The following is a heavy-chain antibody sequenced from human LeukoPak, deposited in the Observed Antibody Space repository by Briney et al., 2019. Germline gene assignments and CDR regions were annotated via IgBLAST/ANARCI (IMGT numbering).Heavy chain of an antibody. CDR2: ISSSGSTI. CDR1: GFTFSDYY. J-gene: IGHJ5*02. V-gene: IGHV3-11*04. D-gene: IGHD6-19*01. CDR3: ARGYSSGWYLNWFDP. Sequence: GGSLRLSCAASGFTFSDYYMSWIRQAPGKGLEWVSYISSSGSTIYYADSVKGRFTISRDNAKNSLYLQMNSLRAEDTAVYYCARGYSSGWYLNWFDPWGQGTLVTVSS.